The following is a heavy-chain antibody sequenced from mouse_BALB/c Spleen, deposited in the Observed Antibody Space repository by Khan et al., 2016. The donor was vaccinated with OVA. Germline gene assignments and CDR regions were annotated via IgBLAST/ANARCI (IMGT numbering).Heavy chain of an antibody. V-gene: IGHV9-3-1*01. CDR1: GYTFTNYG. CDR2: ISTYTGEP. CDR3: TRPPHFSYVLVY. J-gene: IGHJ4*01. Sequence: QIQLVQSGPELKKPGETVKISCKASGYTFTNYGMNWVKQAPGKALKWMGWISTYTGEPTYADDFKGRFAFSLENSASTASLQINNLNNEDTATYFCTRPPHFSYVLVYWVQGTSVTVSS.